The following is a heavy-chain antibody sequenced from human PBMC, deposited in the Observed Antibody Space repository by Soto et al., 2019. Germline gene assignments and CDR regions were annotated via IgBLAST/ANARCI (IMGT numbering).Heavy chain of an antibody. CDR2: INPNSGGT. J-gene: IGHJ6*02. Sequence: GASVKVSCKASGYTFTGYYMHWVRQAPGQGLEWMGWINPNSGGTNYAQKFQGWVTMTRDTSISTAYMELSRLRSDDTAVYYCARDFSGYSSSWPNYYYYGMDVWGQGTTVTVSS. CDR1: GYTFTGYY. V-gene: IGHV1-2*04. CDR3: ARDFSGYSSSWPNYYYYGMDV. D-gene: IGHD6-13*01.